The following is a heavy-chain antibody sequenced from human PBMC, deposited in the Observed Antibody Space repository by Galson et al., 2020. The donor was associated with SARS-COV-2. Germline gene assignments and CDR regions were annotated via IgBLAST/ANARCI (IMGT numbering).Heavy chain of an antibody. CDR3: ATVVPRYSGYDWYYYGMDV. CDR2: FDPEDGET. CDR1: GYTLTELS. D-gene: IGHD5-12*01. J-gene: IGHJ6*02. V-gene: IGHV1-24*01. Sequence: ASVKVSCKVSGYTLTELSMHWVRQAPGKGLEWMGGFDPEDGETIYAQKFQGRVTMTEDTSTDTAYMELSSLRSEDTAVYYCATVVPRYSGYDWYYYGMDVWGQGTTVTVSS.